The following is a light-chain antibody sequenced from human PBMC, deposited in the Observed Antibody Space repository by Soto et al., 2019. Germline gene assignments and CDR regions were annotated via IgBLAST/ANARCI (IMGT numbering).Light chain of an antibody. Sequence: DLQMTPTPSTLSASVGDRGTITCRAGQSLNTRLAWYQQRPGKAPKLLIYDASTLESGVPSRFSGGGSGTEFTLTINNLQPDDLATYICQQYKSYSTFGQGTKVDIK. CDR3: QQYKSYST. CDR1: QSLNTR. V-gene: IGKV1-5*01. J-gene: IGKJ1*01. CDR2: DAS.